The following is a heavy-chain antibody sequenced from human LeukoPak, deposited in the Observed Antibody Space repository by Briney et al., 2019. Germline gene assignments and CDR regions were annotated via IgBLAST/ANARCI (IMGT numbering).Heavy chain of an antibody. Sequence: PGGSLRLSCAASGFTFSMYAMHWVRRAPGKGLEYVSAVSSDGGSTYYANSVKGRFTISRDNSKNTLYLQMGSLRAEDMAVYYCVNYGMDVWGQGTTVTVSS. CDR3: VNYGMDV. J-gene: IGHJ6*02. V-gene: IGHV3-64*01. CDR1: GFTFSMYA. CDR2: VSSDGGST.